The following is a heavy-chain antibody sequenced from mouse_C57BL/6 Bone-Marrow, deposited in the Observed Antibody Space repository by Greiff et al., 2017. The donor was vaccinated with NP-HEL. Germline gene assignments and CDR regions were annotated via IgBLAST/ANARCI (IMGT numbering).Heavy chain of an antibody. J-gene: IGHJ3*01. D-gene: IGHD2-4*01. Sequence: QVQLKESGPELVKPGASVKISCKASGYAFSSSWMNWVKQRPGKGLEWIGRIYPGDGDTNYNGKFKGKATLTADKSSSTAYMQLSSLTSEDSAVYFCARRVYDYDGWFAYWGQGTLVTVSA. CDR2: IYPGDGDT. CDR1: GYAFSSSW. CDR3: ARRVYDYDGWFAY. V-gene: IGHV1-82*01.